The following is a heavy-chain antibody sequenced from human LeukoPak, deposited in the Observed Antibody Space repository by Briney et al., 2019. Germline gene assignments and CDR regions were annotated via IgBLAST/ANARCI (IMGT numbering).Heavy chain of an antibody. V-gene: IGHV7-4-1*02. CDR2: INTNTGNP. CDR1: GYTFTSYA. J-gene: IGHJ6*02. D-gene: IGHD3-22*01. CDR3: ARDPASYYYDSSGYYPYYYGMDV. Sequence: ASVKVSCKASGYTFTSYAMNWVRQAPGQGLEWMGWINTNTGNPTYAQGFTGRFVFSLDTSVSTAYLQISSLKAEDTAVYYCARDPASYYYDSSGYYPYYYGMDVWGQGTTVTVSS.